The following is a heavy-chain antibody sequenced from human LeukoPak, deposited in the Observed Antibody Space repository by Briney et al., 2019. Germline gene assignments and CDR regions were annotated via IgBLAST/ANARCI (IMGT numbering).Heavy chain of an antibody. CDR2: TYYRSKWYN. CDR3: ARDDDTMVRGVIRATRFDY. D-gene: IGHD3-10*01. Sequence: SQTLSLTCAISGDSVSSSSAAWNWVRQSPSRGLEWLGRTYYRSKWYNDYAVSVKSRITVNPDTSRNQFSLQLNSVTPEDTAVYYCARDDDTMVRGVIRATRFDYWGQGTLVTVSS. J-gene: IGHJ4*02. CDR1: GDSVSSSSAA. V-gene: IGHV6-1*01.